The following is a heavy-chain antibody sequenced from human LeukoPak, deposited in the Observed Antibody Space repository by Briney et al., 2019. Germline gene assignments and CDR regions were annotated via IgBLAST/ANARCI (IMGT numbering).Heavy chain of an antibody. J-gene: IGHJ4*02. CDR1: GFTFSTYA. Sequence: GGSLRLSCAASGFTFSTYAMNWVRLSPGKGLEWVSLISGDGVSTFYADSVKGRFSISRDNSKNSLSLEMNSLRTEDTAMYYCARESGKFDYWGQGTLVAVSS. CDR2: ISGDGVST. V-gene: IGHV3-43*02. CDR3: ARESGKFDY.